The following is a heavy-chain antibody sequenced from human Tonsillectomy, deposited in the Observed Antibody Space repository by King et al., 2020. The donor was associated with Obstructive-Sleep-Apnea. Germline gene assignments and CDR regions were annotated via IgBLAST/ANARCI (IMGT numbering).Heavy chain of an antibody. CDR1: GFTFSSYA. V-gene: IGHV3-23*04. J-gene: IGHJ4*02. CDR2: ISGSGGST. D-gene: IGHD6-19*01. Sequence: VQLVESGGGLVQPGGSLRLSCAASGFTFSSYAMSWVRQAPGKGLEWVSAISGSGGSTYYADSVKGRFTISRDNSKNTLYLQMNSLRAEDTAVYYCAKERWGSGWYDHGFRDYWGQGTLVTVSS. CDR3: AKERWGSGWYDHGFRDY.